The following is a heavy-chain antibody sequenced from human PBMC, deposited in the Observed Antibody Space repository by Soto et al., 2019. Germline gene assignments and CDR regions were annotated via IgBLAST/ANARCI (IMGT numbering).Heavy chain of an antibody. CDR1: GGSFSGYY. CDR3: ARDEPPGSSAYYLLGFDY. Sequence: SETLSLTCAVYGGSFSGYYWSWIRQPPGEGLEWIGEINHSGSTNYNPSLKSRVTISVDTSKNQFSLKLSSVTAADTAVYYCARDEPPGSSAYYLLGFDYWGKGTLLTVS. D-gene: IGHD3-22*01. V-gene: IGHV4-34*01. J-gene: IGHJ4*02. CDR2: INHSGST.